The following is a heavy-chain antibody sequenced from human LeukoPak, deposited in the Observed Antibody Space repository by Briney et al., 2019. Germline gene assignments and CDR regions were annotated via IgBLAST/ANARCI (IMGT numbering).Heavy chain of an antibody. CDR1: GFSFSINA. CDR2: ISGIGDTL. Sequence: GGSLRLSCVASGFSFSINAMIWVRQAPGKGLEWVSGISGIGDTLFYSDPVKGRFTISRDNSKNTVYLQMNSLRVEDSAVYYRAKKNGGGWPTIFFDYWGQGILVTVSS. CDR3: AKKNGGGWPTIFFDY. D-gene: IGHD6-19*01. J-gene: IGHJ4*02. V-gene: IGHV3-23*01.